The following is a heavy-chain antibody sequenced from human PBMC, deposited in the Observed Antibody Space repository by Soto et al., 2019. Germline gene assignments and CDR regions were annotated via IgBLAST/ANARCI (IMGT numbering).Heavy chain of an antibody. V-gene: IGHV4-61*01. CDR1: GGSVSSGSYY. CDR3: ARGYTVADDY. Sequence: KPSETLSLTCTVSGGSVSSGSYYWSWIRQPPGKGLEWIGYIYYSGSTNYNPSLKSRVTISVDTSKNQFSLKLSSVTAADTAVYYCARGYTVADDYWGQGTLVTVSS. CDR2: IYYSGST. J-gene: IGHJ4*02. D-gene: IGHD3-16*02.